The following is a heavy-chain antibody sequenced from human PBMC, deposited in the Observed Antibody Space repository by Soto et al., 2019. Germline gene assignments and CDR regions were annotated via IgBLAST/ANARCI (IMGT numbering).Heavy chain of an antibody. Sequence: QVQLVQSRGEVKKPGASVKVSCKTSGYSFTTYGISWVRQAPGQGLEWMGWISGYNGNTNYAQKLQGRVTMTTDTSTSTAEMELRRLRSDDTAVYYCAREGPAPYYYYGMDVWGQGSTVTVSS. CDR2: ISGYNGNT. CDR3: AREGPAPYYYYGMDV. J-gene: IGHJ6*02. V-gene: IGHV1-18*01. CDR1: GYSFTTYG.